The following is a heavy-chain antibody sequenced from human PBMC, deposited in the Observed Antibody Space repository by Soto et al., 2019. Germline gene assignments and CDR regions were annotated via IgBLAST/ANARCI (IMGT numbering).Heavy chain of an antibody. J-gene: IGHJ4*02. Sequence: SVKVSCKTSGGTFSTYAIDWVRQAPGQGLEWMGGITPVFGTANYAQKVQGRITITADESTSTAYMELRSLRSEDTAVYYCARGVHYDSSGYYYFYWGQGTLVTVSS. CDR2: ITPVFGTA. CDR1: GGTFSTYA. CDR3: ARGVHYDSSGYYYFY. V-gene: IGHV1-69*13. D-gene: IGHD3-22*01.